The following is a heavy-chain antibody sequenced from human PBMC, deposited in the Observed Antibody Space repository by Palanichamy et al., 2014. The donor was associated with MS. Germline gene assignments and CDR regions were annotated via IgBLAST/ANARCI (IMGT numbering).Heavy chain of an antibody. J-gene: IGHJ4*02. V-gene: IGHV4-34*01. CDR3: ARVLQWLDY. Sequence: QVQLQQWGAGLLKPSQTLSLTCAVYGGSFSGYDWTWVRQPPGKGLEWIGEINPSGSTNYNPSLKSRVTISVDTSKNQFSLRLRSVTAADTAVYYCARVLQWLDYWGQGTRVTVPS. CDR1: GGSFSGYD. CDR2: INPSGST. D-gene: IGHD6-19*01.